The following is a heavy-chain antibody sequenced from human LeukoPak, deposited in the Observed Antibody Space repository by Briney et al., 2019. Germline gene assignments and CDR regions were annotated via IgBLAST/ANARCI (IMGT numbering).Heavy chain of an antibody. CDR3: ARGRARFGMDV. Sequence: ASVKVSCKPSGYTLTSYDINWVRQATGQGLEWMGWMNPNSGNTVYTQRFQGRVTMTRNTSTSTAYMELSNLRSEDTAVYYCARGRARFGMDVWGQGTTVTVSS. CDR1: GYTLTSYD. V-gene: IGHV1-8*01. CDR2: MNPNSGNT. J-gene: IGHJ6*02.